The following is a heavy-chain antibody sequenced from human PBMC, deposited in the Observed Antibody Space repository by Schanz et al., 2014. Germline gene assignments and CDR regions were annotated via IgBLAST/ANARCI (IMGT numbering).Heavy chain of an antibody. D-gene: IGHD1-1*01. Sequence: QVHLEQSGPEVKKPGASVKLSCRASGYPFTNYYIHWVRQAPGQGLEWMGRIIPILGITNVAQTFQDRVTITADKSTSTAYMELSSLRSEDTAVYYYAKVDRTRDYAMDVWGQGTTXTVSS. CDR3: AKVDRTRDYAMDV. CDR2: IIPILGIT. CDR1: GYPFTNYY. J-gene: IGHJ6*02. V-gene: IGHV1-69*09.